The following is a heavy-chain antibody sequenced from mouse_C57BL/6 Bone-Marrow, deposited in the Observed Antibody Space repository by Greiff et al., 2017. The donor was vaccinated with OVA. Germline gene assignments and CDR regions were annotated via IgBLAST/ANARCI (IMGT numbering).Heavy chain of an antibody. V-gene: IGHV5-17*01. J-gene: IGHJ1*03. D-gene: IGHD2-2*01. CDR3: ARGVLWFRRDWYFDG. CDR1: GFTFSDYG. CDR2: ISSGSSTI. Sequence: EVKVEESGGGLVKPGGSLKLSCAASGFTFSDYGMHWVRQAPEKGLEWVAYISSGSSTIYYADTVKGRFTLYRDKATNTLFLQLTSLSTDVTAMYSGARGVLWFRRDWYFDGWGTGTTVTVSS.